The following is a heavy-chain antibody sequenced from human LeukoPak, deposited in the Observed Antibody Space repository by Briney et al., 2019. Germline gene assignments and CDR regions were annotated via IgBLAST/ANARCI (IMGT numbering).Heavy chain of an antibody. CDR3: ARQYCSSTSCYPGTFDY. V-gene: IGHV3-21*01. CDR2: ISSSSSYI. J-gene: IGHJ4*02. CDR1: GFTFSSYS. Sequence: SGGSLRLSCAASGFTFSSYSMNWVRQAPGKGLEWVSSISSSSSYIYYADSVKGRFTISRDNAKNSLYLQMNSLRAEDTAVYYCARQYCSSTSCYPGTFDYWGQGTLVTVSS. D-gene: IGHD2-2*01.